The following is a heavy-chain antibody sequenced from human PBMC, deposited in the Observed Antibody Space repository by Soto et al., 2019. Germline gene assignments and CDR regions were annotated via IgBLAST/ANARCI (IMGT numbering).Heavy chain of an antibody. V-gene: IGHV3-53*01. Sequence: LRLSCAASGLTVSSNYMSWVRQATGKGLEWMSIIYSDGNTYYADSVKGRFTISRDNSKNTLYLQMNSLRAEDTAVYYCARDGYNSNWFATWGQGTLVTVSS. J-gene: IGHJ5*02. CDR1: GLTVSSNY. CDR2: IYSDGNT. D-gene: IGHD6-13*01. CDR3: ARDGYNSNWFAT.